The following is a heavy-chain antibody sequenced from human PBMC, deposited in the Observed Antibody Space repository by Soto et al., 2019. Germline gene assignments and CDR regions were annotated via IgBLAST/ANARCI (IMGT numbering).Heavy chain of an antibody. CDR3: ARSRLTKITIFGVTNPRGWFDP. CDR2: IYYSGST. D-gene: IGHD3-3*01. V-gene: IGHV4-30-4*01. CDR1: GGSISSGDYY. Sequence: LSLTCTVSGGSISSGDYYWSWIRQPPGKGLEWIGYIYYSGSTYYNPSLKSRVTISVDRSKNQLSLKLSSVTAADTAVYYCARSRLTKITIFGVTNPRGWFDPWGQGTLVTVSS. J-gene: IGHJ5*02.